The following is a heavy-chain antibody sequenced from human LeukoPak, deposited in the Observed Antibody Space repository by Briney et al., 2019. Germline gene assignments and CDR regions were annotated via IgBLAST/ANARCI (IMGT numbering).Heavy chain of an antibody. J-gene: IGHJ4*02. D-gene: IGHD3-10*01. V-gene: IGHV3-30*03. CDR1: GFTFTSYG. CDR2: ITYDGYYK. Sequence: PGTSLRLSCAASGFTFTSYGMHWVRQAPGKALEWVALITYDGYYKYYSDSVKGRFTISSDTSKNTLYLQMNSLRAEDTAVYYCARDLSPVVRASPMGYWGQGTLVTVSS. CDR3: ARDLSPVVRASPMGY.